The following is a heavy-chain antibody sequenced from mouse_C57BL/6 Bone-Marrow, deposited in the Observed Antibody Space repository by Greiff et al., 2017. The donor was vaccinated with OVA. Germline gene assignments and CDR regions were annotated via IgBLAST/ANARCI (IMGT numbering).Heavy chain of an antibody. J-gene: IGHJ1*03. CDR1: GFSFNTYA. D-gene: IGHD1-1*01. CDR3: VRGLTTVVATDWYFDV. Sequence: EVQLQQSGGGLVQPKGSLKLSCAASGFSFNTYAMNWVRQAPGKGLEWVARIRSKSNNYATYYADSVKDRFTISRDDSESMLYLQMNNLKTEDTAMYYCVRGLTTVVATDWYFDVWGTGTTVTVSS. CDR2: IRSKSNNYAT. V-gene: IGHV10-1*01.